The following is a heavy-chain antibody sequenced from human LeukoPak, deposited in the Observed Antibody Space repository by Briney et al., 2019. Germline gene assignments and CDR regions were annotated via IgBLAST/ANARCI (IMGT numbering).Heavy chain of an antibody. CDR2: IDDSGST. CDR3: ARAYDFWSGPYGY. Sequence: SETLSLTCAVYGGSFSAYYWTWIRQPPGKGLEWIGEIDDSGSTNYNPSLKSRVTISVDTSKNQFSLKLSSVTAADTAVYYCARAYDFWSGPYGYWGQGTLVTVSS. CDR1: GGSFSAYY. J-gene: IGHJ4*02. V-gene: IGHV4-34*01. D-gene: IGHD3-3*01.